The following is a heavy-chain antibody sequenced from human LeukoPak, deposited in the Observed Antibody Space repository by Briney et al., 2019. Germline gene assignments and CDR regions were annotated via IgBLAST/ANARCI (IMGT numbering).Heavy chain of an antibody. V-gene: IGHV1-69*13. CDR2: IIPIFGTA. J-gene: IGHJ4*02. CDR1: GGTFSSYA. CDR3: ARDLSSCTNGVCYTPFDY. D-gene: IGHD2-8*01. Sequence: SVKVSCKASGGTFSSYAISWVRQAPGQGLEWMGGIIPIFGTANYAQKFQGRVTITADESTSTAYMELSSLRSEDTAVYYCARDLSSCTNGVCYTPFDYWGQGTLVTVSS.